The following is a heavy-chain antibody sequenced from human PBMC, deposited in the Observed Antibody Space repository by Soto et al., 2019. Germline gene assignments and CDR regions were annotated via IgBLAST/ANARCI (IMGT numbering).Heavy chain of an antibody. CDR3: AKFYGGNSAHTYTIDP. J-gene: IGHJ5*02. Sequence: PGGSLRLSCAASGFTFSSYWMHWVRQAPGKGLVWVSRTNSDGSTTNYADSVKGRFTISRDNVKNTLYLQMNSLRAEDTAVYYCAKFYGGNSAHTYTIDPWGQGTLVTVSS. V-gene: IGHV3-74*01. D-gene: IGHD2-21*02. CDR2: TNSDGSTT. CDR1: GFTFSSYW.